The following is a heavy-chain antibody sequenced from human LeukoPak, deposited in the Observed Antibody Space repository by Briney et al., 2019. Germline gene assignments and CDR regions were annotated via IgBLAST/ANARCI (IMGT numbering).Heavy chain of an antibody. J-gene: IGHJ4*02. Sequence: SETLSLTCTVSGGSISSSSYYWGWIRQPPGKGLEWIGSIFYSGDTYYNASLKSRVTISVDTSKKHFSLKLTSVTSADTAVYYCARRTSGGGLFDYWGQGTLVTVSS. D-gene: IGHD3-10*01. V-gene: IGHV4-39*02. CDR2: IFYSGDT. CDR3: ARRTSGGGLFDY. CDR1: GGSISSSSYY.